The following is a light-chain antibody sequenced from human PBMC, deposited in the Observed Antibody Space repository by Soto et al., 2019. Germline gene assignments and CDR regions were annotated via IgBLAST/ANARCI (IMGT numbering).Light chain of an antibody. J-gene: IGLJ1*01. CDR3: AAWDDSLRGYV. CDR2: GNT. CDR1: SSNIGRNY. V-gene: IGLV1-47*02. Sequence: QSVLSQPTSASGTPGQRVTISCSGSSSNIGRNYIYWYQQLPGTAPKLLIYGNTQRPSGVPDRFSGSKSGTSVSLAISGLRSEDEADYYCAAWDDSLRGYVFGTGTKLTVL.